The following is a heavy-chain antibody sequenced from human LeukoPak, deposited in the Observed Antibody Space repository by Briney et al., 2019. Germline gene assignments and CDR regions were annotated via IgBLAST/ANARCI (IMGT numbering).Heavy chain of an antibody. CDR2: IYYSGST. D-gene: IGHD6-13*01. CDR3: ARGSSWTYNWFDP. Sequence: SETLSLTCTVSGGSISSYYWSWIRQPPGKGLEWIGYIYYSGSTNYKPSLKSRVTISVDTSKNQFSLKLSSVTAADTAVYYCARGSSWTYNWFDPWGQGTLVTVSS. V-gene: IGHV4-59*12. J-gene: IGHJ5*02. CDR1: GGSISSYY.